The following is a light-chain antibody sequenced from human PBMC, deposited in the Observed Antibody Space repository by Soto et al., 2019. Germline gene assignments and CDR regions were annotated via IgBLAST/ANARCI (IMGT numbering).Light chain of an antibody. CDR3: QSYDSSLSGSV. CDR2: GDS. Sequence: QPVLTQPPSVSGAPGQRVTISCTGSSSNIGAGYDVHWYQQRPGTAPKLLIYGDSNRSSGVPDRFSGSKSGTSASLAITGLQAEDEADYYCQSYDSSLSGSVFGGGTKLTVL. V-gene: IGLV1-40*01. CDR1: SSNIGAGYD. J-gene: IGLJ2*01.